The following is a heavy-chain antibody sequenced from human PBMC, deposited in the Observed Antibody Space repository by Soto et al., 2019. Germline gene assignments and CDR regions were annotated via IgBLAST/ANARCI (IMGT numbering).Heavy chain of an antibody. V-gene: IGHV4-39*01. D-gene: IGHD5-12*01. Sequence: SSETLSLTCTVSGGSISSSISYWGWIRQPPGKGLEWIATMYYSGSTYSNPSLKSRVTMSLDTSKNQFSLQLSYVTAADTAVYYCARRHRDGLYYFDYGGRGTLVT. CDR1: GGSISSSISY. J-gene: IGHJ4*02. CDR3: ARRHRDGLYYFDY. CDR2: MYYSGST.